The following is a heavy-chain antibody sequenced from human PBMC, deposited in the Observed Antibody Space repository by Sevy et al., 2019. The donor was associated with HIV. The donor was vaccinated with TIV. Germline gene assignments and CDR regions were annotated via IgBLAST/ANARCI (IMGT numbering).Heavy chain of an antibody. CDR3: ARDLRYGSGSFGMDV. V-gene: IGHV4-4*02. CDR2: IYHNGRT. J-gene: IGHJ6*02. Sequence: SETLSLTCAVSGGSISDINWWSWVRQAPGEGLEWIGEIYHNGRTNYNPSVKTRVTISVDKSNSQYSLKVTTVTDADTAVYYCARDLRYGSGSFGMDVWGQGTTVTVSS. CDR1: GGSISDINW. D-gene: IGHD3-10*01.